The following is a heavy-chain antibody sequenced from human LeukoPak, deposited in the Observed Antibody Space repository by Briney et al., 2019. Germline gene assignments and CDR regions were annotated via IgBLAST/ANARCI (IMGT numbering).Heavy chain of an antibody. CDR3: ARMGPELDY. CDR2: ISYSGST. CDR1: GGSISSYY. Sequence: NPSETLSLTCSVSGGSISSYYWNWIRQPPGKGLEWIGYISYSGSTNYKPSLKSRVTISIDTSKSQFSLKLSSVTAADTAVYYCARMGPELDYWGQGTLVTVSS. D-gene: IGHD5-24*01. V-gene: IGHV4-59*01. J-gene: IGHJ4*02.